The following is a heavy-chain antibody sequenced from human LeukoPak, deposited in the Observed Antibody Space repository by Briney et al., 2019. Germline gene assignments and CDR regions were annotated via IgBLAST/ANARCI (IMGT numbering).Heavy chain of an antibody. J-gene: IGHJ4*02. CDR2: IYYSGST. D-gene: IGHD3-22*01. Sequence: PSETLSLTCTVSGGSISSYYWSWIRQPPGKGLEWIGYIYYSGSTNYNPSLKSRVTISVDTSKNQFSLKLSSVTAADTAVYYCASGGSSGYSDYWGQGTLVTVSS. CDR3: ASGGSSGYSDY. CDR1: GGSISSYY. V-gene: IGHV4-59*01.